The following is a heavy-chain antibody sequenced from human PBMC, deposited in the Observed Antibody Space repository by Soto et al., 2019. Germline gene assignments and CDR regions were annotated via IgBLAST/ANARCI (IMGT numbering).Heavy chain of an antibody. V-gene: IGHV6-1*01. CDR3: ARVWYTAMGSAYYGMDV. Sequence: PSQTLSLTCVISGDSVSSNSAAWNWIRQSPSRGLEWLGRTYYRSKWYNDYAVSVKSRITINPDTSKNQFSLQLNSVTPEDTAVYYCARVWYTAMGSAYYGMDVWGQGTTVTVSS. CDR1: GDSVSSNSAA. J-gene: IGHJ6*02. D-gene: IGHD5-18*01. CDR2: TYYRSKWYN.